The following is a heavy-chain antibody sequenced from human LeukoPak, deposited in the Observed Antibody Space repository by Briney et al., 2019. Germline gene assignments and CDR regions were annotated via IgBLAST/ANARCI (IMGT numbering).Heavy chain of an antibody. D-gene: IGHD2-15*01. V-gene: IGHV3-30*18. CDR3: AKDLRGDILGGMDV. CDR2: ISYDGSNK. CDR1: GGSISSYY. J-gene: IGHJ6*02. Sequence: LSLTCTVSGGSISSYYWSWIRQPPGKGLEWMAVISYDGSNKYYADSVKGRFTISRDNSKNTLYLQMNSLRAADTAVYYCAKDLRGDILGGMDVWGQGTTVTVSS.